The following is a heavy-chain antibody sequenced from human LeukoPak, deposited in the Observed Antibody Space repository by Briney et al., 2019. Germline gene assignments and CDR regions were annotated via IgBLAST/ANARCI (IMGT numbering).Heavy chain of an antibody. Sequence: ASVKVSCKASGYTFTSYGISWVRQAPGQGLERMGWISAYNGNTNYAQKLQGRVTMTTDTSTSTAYMELRSLRSDDTAVYYCARAYCSSTSCYRGYYFDYWGQGTLVTVSS. CDR1: GYTFTSYG. V-gene: IGHV1-18*01. CDR3: ARAYCSSTSCYRGYYFDY. D-gene: IGHD2-2*01. CDR2: ISAYNGNT. J-gene: IGHJ4*02.